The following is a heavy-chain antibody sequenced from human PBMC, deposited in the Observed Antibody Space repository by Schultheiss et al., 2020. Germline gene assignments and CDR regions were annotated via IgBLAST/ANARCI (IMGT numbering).Heavy chain of an antibody. Sequence: SLKISCAASGFTFSSYGMHWVRQAPGKGLEWVAVISYDGSNKYYADSVKGRFTISRDNSKNTLYLQMNSLRAEDTAVYYCAKDPGGVVRDYWGQGTLVNVSS. CDR3: AKDPGGVVRDY. CDR1: GFTFSSYG. CDR2: ISYDGSNK. D-gene: IGHD3-3*01. J-gene: IGHJ4*02. V-gene: IGHV3-30*18.